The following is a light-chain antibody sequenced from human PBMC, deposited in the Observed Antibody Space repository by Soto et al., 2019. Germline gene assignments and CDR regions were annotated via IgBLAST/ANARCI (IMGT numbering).Light chain of an antibody. CDR3: ETWDSNNWV. J-gene: IGLJ3*02. CDR1: SGHSSYI. Sequence: QPVLTQLSSASASLGSSVKLTCTLSSGHSSYIIAWHQQQPGKAPRYLMKLEGSGSYNKGSGVPDRFSGSSSGADRYLTISNLQFEDEADYYCETWDSNNWVFGGGTKLTVL. V-gene: IGLV4-60*02. CDR2: LEGSGSY.